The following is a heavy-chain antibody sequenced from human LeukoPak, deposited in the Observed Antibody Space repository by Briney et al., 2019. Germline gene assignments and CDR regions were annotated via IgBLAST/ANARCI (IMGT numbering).Heavy chain of an antibody. Sequence: GASVKVSCKASGYSFTNYAMNWVRQAPGQGLEWMGWINTNTGNPTYAQGFTGRFVFSLDTSVSTAYLQISSLKAEDTAVYYCASVRGITGINWFDPWGQGTLVTVSS. D-gene: IGHD1-20*01. CDR1: GYSFTNYA. J-gene: IGHJ5*02. CDR3: ASVRGITGINWFDP. CDR2: INTNTGNP. V-gene: IGHV7-4-1*02.